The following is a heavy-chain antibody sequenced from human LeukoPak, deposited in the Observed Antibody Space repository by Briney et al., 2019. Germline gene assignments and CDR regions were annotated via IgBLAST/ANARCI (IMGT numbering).Heavy chain of an antibody. Sequence: PGGSLRLSCAASGFTFSSYGMHWVRQAPGKGLEWVAFIRYDGSNKYYADSVKGRFTISRDNSKNTLYLQMNSLRAEDTAVYYCAKDLVPYSSSWYPLQHWGQGTLVTVSS. CDR3: AKDLVPYSSSWYPLQH. CDR2: IRYDGSNK. D-gene: IGHD6-13*01. J-gene: IGHJ1*01. CDR1: GFTFSSYG. V-gene: IGHV3-30*02.